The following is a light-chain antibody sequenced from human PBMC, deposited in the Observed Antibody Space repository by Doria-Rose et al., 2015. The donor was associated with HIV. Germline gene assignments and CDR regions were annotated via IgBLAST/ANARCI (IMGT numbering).Light chain of an antibody. CDR2: DAS. CDR3: QQYGTSRGT. J-gene: IGKJ5*01. CDR1: QRVKSSY. Sequence: LTQSPGTLSLSPGERATLSCRASQRVKSSYLAWYQQKPGQAPRLLIYDASTRATGIPDRFSGSGSGTDCTLTISRLEPEDVAVYYCQQYGTSRGTFGQGTRLEIK. V-gene: IGKV3-20*01.